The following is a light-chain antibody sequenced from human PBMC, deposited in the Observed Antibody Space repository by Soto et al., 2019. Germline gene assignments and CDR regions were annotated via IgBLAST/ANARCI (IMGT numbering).Light chain of an antibody. CDR3: QQYDDLPIT. V-gene: IGKV1-33*01. Sequence: DMQRTQSPSSLSTSVGDTVTITCQASQDISHYLNWYKQKPGKALKLQIYDASNLHPGVPSRFRGSGSGTEFSFNITSLKPEDVETYYCQQYDDLPITFGQGTRLEIK. CDR2: DAS. J-gene: IGKJ5*01. CDR1: QDISHY.